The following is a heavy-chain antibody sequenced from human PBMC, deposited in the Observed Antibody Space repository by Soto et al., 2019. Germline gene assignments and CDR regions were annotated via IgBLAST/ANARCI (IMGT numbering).Heavy chain of an antibody. Sequence: SETLSLTCSVSGDSISGSRHFWGWVRQPPGKGLEWIGSIYSSGTTYHNPSLKSRVTISADASDNQFSLKLSSVTDADTAVYYCARDSPVRGMEDNWFDSWGQGTLVTVSS. CDR2: IYSSGTT. CDR3: ARDSPVRGMEDNWFDS. D-gene: IGHD1-1*01. V-gene: IGHV4-39*02. CDR1: GDSISGSRHF. J-gene: IGHJ5*01.